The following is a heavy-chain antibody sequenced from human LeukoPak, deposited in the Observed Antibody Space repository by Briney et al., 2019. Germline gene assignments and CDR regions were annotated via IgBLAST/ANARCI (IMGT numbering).Heavy chain of an antibody. CDR1: GGSISSSSYY. Sequence: PSETLSLTCTVSGGSISSSSYYWGWIRQPPGKGLEWIGSIYYSGSTNYNPSLKSRVTISVDKSKNHFSLELTSVTAADTAVYYCTCHSGWSGLSEWGQGTLVIVSS. V-gene: IGHV4-39*07. J-gene: IGHJ4*02. CDR3: TCHSGWSGLSE. D-gene: IGHD6-19*01. CDR2: IYYSGST.